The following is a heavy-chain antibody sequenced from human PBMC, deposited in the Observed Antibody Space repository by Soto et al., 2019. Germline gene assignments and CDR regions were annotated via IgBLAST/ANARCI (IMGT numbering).Heavy chain of an antibody. J-gene: IGHJ3*02. Sequence: QVQLQESGPGLVKPSGTLSLTCAVSGGSISSSNWWSWVRQPPGKGLEWIGEIYHSGSTNYNPSLKSXXTXSXXKSKNQFSLKLSSVTAADTAVYYCAIRTVVNGFDSWGQGTMVTVSS. CDR1: GGSISSSNW. V-gene: IGHV4-4*02. CDR3: AIRTVVNGFDS. CDR2: IYHSGST. D-gene: IGHD2-15*01.